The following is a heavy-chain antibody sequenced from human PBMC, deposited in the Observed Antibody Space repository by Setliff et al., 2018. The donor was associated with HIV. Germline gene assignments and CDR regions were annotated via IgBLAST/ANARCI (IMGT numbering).Heavy chain of an antibody. CDR2: IYSSGSI. D-gene: IGHD2-2*01. CDR1: GGSFSGYY. J-gene: IGHJ3*02. Sequence: SETLSLTCAVYGGSFSGYYWSWIRQPAGKGLEWIGRIYSSGSIAYNPSFKSRVSISLDTSKNQFSLNLKSVTAADTAVYYCAGYCNDNNCFAYAFDIWGQGTMVTVSS. CDR3: AGYCNDNNCFAYAFDI. V-gene: IGHV4-59*10.